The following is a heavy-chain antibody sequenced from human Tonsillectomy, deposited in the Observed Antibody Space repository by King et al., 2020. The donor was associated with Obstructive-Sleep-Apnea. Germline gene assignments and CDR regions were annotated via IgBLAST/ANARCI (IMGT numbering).Heavy chain of an antibody. V-gene: IGHV5-51*01. J-gene: IGHJ3*02. Sequence: QLVQSGAEVKKPGESLKISCKGSGYSFSNYWIGWVRQMPGKGPEWMGIIYPGDSDTRYSPSFQGQVTISADKSISTAYLQWSSLKASDTAMYYCTRPPRSRGSVRAFDIWGQGTMVTVSS. CDR2: IYPGDSDT. CDR1: GYSFSNYW. D-gene: IGHD3-22*01. CDR3: TRPPRSRGSVRAFDI.